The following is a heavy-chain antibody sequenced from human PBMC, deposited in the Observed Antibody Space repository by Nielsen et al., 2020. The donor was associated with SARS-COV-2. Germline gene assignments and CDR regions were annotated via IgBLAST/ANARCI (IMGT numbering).Heavy chain of an antibody. D-gene: IGHD5-12*01. CDR1: GASISSGGYF. J-gene: IGHJ6*02. V-gene: IGHV4-31*03. CDR2: IYFTGRT. Sequence: SETLSLTCTVSGASISSGGYFWSWIRQHPGKGLEWIGYIYFTGRTSYNPSLKSRVAMSVDTSKNQFSLALKSVTATDTAVYYCARDASGYDHYKYGMDVWGRGATFTVSS. CDR3: ARDASGYDHYKYGMDV.